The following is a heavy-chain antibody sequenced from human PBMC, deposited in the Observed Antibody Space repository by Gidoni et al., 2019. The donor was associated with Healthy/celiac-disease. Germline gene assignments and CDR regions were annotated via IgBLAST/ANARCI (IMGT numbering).Heavy chain of an antibody. Sequence: QVQMQESGPGLGKPSETPYLTCTATGGSISSCYWSWIRQPPGQGLEWIGYIYYSGSTNYNPSLKSLVTISVDTSKIQFSLMLSSVAAADTAVYYCAIAGSDGYNYRDYWGQGTLVTVSS. V-gene: IGHV4-59*13. D-gene: IGHD5-12*01. CDR3: AIAGSDGYNYRDY. J-gene: IGHJ4*02. CDR2: IYYSGST. CDR1: GGSISSCY.